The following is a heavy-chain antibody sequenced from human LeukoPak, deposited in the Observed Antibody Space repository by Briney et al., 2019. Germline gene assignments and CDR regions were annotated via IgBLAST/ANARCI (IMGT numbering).Heavy chain of an antibody. CDR3: ARAVVVAATPSNWFDP. CDR1: GGSISSGGYS. CDR2: IYHSGST. V-gene: IGHV4-30-2*01. D-gene: IGHD2-15*01. J-gene: IGHJ5*02. Sequence: PSQTLSLTCAVSGGSISSGGYSWSWIRQPPGKGLEWIGYIYHSGSTYYNPSLKSRVTISVDRSKNQFSLKLSSVTAAGTAVYYCARAVVVAATPSNWFDPWGQGTLVTVSS.